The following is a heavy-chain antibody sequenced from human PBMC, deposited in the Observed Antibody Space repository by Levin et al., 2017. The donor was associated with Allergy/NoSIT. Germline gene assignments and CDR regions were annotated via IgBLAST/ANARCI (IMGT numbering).Heavy chain of an antibody. D-gene: IGHD2-8*01. J-gene: IGHJ4*02. Sequence: QAGGSLRLSCAASGFTFTSYWMHWVRQAPGKGLVWVSRINGDGSTTSYADSVKGRFTISRDNAKSTLYLQMNSLRAEDTAVYYCARPGVGFDCWGQGTLVTVSS. V-gene: IGHV3-74*01. CDR3: ARPGVGFDC. CDR1: GFTFTSYW. CDR2: INGDGSTT.